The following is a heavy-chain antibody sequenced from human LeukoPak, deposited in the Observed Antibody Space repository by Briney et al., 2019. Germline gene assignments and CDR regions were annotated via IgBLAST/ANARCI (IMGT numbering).Heavy chain of an antibody. CDR1: GGSISSYY. D-gene: IGHD3-22*01. Sequence: SESLSLTCTVSGGSISSYYWSWIRQPPGKGLEWIGYIYTSGSTNYNPSLKSRVTISVDTSKNQFSLKLSSVTAADTAVYYCAGESPYYYDSSGFLDYWGQGTLVTVSS. J-gene: IGHJ4*02. CDR3: AGESPYYYDSSGFLDY. CDR2: IYTSGST. V-gene: IGHV4-4*09.